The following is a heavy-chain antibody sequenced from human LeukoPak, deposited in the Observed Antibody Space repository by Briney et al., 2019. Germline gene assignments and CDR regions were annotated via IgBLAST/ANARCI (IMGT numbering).Heavy chain of an antibody. V-gene: IGHV4-39*07. J-gene: IGHJ4*02. D-gene: IGHD5-18*01. CDR1: GGSISSSSYY. CDR3: ARVDSYGHRGLGFDY. CDR2: IFYSGSS. Sequence: PSETLSLTCTVSGGSISSSSYYWGWIRQPPGKGLEWIGNIFYSGSSYYSPSLKSRVTLSVDTSKNQFSLKLSSVTAADTAVYYCARVDSYGHRGLGFDYWGQGTLVTVSS.